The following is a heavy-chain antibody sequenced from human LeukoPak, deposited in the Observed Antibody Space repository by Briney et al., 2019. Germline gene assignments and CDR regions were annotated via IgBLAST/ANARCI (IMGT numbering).Heavy chain of an antibody. CDR1: GYTFTGYY. Sequence: ASVKVSCKASGYTFTGYYMHWVRQAPGQGLECMGWINPNSGGTNYAQKFQGWVTMTRDTSISTAYMELSRLRSDDTAVYYCARDSVGTMVRGVTDYFDYWGQGTLVTVSS. V-gene: IGHV1-2*04. D-gene: IGHD3-10*01. CDR3: ARDSVGTMVRGVTDYFDY. CDR2: INPNSGGT. J-gene: IGHJ4*02.